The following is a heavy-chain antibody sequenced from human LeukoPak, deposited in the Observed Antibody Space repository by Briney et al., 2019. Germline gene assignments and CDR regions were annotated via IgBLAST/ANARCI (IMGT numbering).Heavy chain of an antibody. Sequence: ASVKVSCKASGYTFTSYYMHWVRQAPGQGLEWMGIVNPSGGSTSYAQKFQGRVTMTRDTSTSTVYMELRSLRSEDTAVYYCARDLYCSSTSCYLPDYWGQGTLVTVSS. CDR3: ARDLYCSSTSCYLPDY. D-gene: IGHD2-2*01. J-gene: IGHJ4*02. V-gene: IGHV1-46*01. CDR1: GYTFTSYY. CDR2: VNPSGGST.